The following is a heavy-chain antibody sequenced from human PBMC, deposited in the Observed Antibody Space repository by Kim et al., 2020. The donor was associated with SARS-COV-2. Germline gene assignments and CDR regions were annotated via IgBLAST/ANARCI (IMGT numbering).Heavy chain of an antibody. CDR1: GFTFSSYW. J-gene: IGHJ4*02. D-gene: IGHD6-13*01. CDR2: INSDGSST. V-gene: IGHV3-74*01. Sequence: GGSLRLSCAASGFTFSSYWMHWVRQAPGKGLVWVSRINSDGSSTSYADSVKGRFTISRDNAKNTLYLQMNSLRAEDTAVYYCARGGSYGIAAYYWGQGTLVTVSS. CDR3: ARGGSYGIAAYY.